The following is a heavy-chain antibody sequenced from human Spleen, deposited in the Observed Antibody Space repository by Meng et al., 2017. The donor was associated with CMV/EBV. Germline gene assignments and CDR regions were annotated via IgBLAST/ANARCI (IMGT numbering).Heavy chain of an antibody. D-gene: IGHD5-24*01. CDR2: LIPDNGYA. CDR1: AQTFTSTG. CDR3: ARGRGRGGYNHDLDY. J-gene: IGHJ4*02. Sequence: SAQTFTSTGNDWVRQAHGQGLEWMGWLIPDNGYAGYAQKLQGRVTITRNTSISTAYMELISLSSEDTAVYYCARGRGRGGYNHDLDYWGQGSLVTVSS. V-gene: IGHV1-8*02.